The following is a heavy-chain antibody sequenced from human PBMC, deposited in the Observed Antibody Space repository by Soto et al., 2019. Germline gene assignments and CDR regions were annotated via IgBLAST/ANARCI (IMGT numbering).Heavy chain of an antibody. CDR1: GFRFSSYG. V-gene: IGHV3-33*05. CDR2: ISGDGSNT. J-gene: IGHJ5*02. CDR3: GAGVGFKCNINLLAA. D-gene: IGHD3-10*01. Sequence: GGSLRLSCRTSGFRFSSYGMHWVRQAPGKGPEWVAFISGDGSNTEYVDSVRGRFTVSRDNSRNTLYLQMNSLRAEDTAVYYCGAGVGFKCNINLLAAWGKGIMVTVPS.